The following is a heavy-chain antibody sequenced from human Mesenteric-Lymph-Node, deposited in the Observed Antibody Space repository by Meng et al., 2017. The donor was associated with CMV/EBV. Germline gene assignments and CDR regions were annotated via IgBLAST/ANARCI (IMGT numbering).Heavy chain of an antibody. Sequence: SCKASGYTFMNYAMHWGRQAPGQGIEWMGWINTNTGNPTYAQGFTGRFVFSLDTSVTTAYLQINSLKAEDTAVYFCARFGHTWPFDYWGQGTLVTVSS. J-gene: IGHJ4*02. CDR3: ARFGHTWPFDY. CDR1: GYTFMNYA. CDR2: INTNTGNP. V-gene: IGHV7-4-1*02. D-gene: IGHD3-16*01.